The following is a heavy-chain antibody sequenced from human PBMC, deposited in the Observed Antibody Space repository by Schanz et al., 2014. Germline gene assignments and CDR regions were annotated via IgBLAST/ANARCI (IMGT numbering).Heavy chain of an antibody. Sequence: QVQLQESGPGLVKPSETLSLTCTVSGGSISSSNHYWGWIRQPPGKGLEWIGEIYHSGSTNYNPSLKSRVTISVDKSKNQFSLKRSSVTAADTAVYYCASQDASGRIIDYWGQGVLVTVSS. CDR1: GGSISSSNHY. CDR3: ASQDASGRIIDY. CDR2: IYHSGST. D-gene: IGHD1-26*01. J-gene: IGHJ4*02. V-gene: IGHV4-39*07.